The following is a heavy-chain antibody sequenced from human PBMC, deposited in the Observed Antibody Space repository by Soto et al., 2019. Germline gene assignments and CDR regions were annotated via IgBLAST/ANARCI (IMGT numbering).Heavy chain of an antibody. CDR2: IYYSGIT. CDR3: ASNPYYDNTDYPTY. D-gene: IGHD3-22*01. CDR1: SGSINSHY. J-gene: IGHJ4*02. V-gene: IGHV4-59*11. Sequence: SETLSLTCTVSSGSINSHYWIWIRQPPGKGLEWIGYIYYSGITNYNPSLKSRVTMSVDTSKNHFSLKLSSVTAAGTAVYYCASNPYYDNTDYPTYWGQGTLVTVSS.